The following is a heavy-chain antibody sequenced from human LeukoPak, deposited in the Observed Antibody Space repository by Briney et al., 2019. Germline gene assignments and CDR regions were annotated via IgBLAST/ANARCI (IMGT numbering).Heavy chain of an antibody. D-gene: IGHD3-10*01. CDR1: GGSISSSSYF. CDR3: ARTRYYYNSRSYGAPYYFDY. Sequence: SETLSLTCTVSGGSISSSSYFWGWIRQPPGKGLEWIGSIYYTGSTYYNPSLKSRVTISVDTSKNQFSLKLSSVTAADTAVYYCARTRYYYNSRSYGAPYYFDYWGQGTLVTVSS. V-gene: IGHV4-39*01. J-gene: IGHJ4*02. CDR2: IYYTGST.